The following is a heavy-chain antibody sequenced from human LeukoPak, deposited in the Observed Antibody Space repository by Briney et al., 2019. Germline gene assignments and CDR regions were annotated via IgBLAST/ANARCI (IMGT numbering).Heavy chain of an antibody. CDR2: IYSGGST. Sequence: GGSLRLSCAASGFTVSSNYMSWVRQAPGKGLEWVSVIYSGGSTYYADSVKGRFTISRDNSKNTLYLQMNSLRAEDTAVYYCARSVGGYYDSSGYPDYWGQGTLVTVSS. V-gene: IGHV3-66*01. CDR3: ARSVGGYYDSSGYPDY. J-gene: IGHJ4*02. D-gene: IGHD3-22*01. CDR1: GFTVSSNY.